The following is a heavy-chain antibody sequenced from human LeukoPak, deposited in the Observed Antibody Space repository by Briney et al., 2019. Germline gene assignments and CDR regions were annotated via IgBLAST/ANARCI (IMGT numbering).Heavy chain of an antibody. D-gene: IGHD3-22*01. CDR2: IYYSGST. Sequence: SQTLSLTCTVSGGSISSGGYYWSWIRQHPGKGLEWIGYIYYSGSTYYNPSLKSRVTISVDTSKNQFSLKLSSVTAADTAVYYCARAQDSGYYYGKDPSLFDYWGQGTLVTVSS. CDR1: GGSISSGGYY. V-gene: IGHV4-31*03. J-gene: IGHJ4*02. CDR3: ARAQDSGYYYGKDPSLFDY.